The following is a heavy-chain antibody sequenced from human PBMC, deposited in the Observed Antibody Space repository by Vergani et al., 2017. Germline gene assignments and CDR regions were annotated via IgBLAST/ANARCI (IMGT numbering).Heavy chain of an antibody. Sequence: QVQLVESGGGVVQRGGSLRLSCATSGFTLSNYDMQWIRQGPGKGLEFVAFIQFDGSNQYYADSVKGRFSVSRDNSKNTVYLQMNSLRAEDTAVYYCAANFDFWGQGTLVTVSS. V-gene: IGHV3-30*02. D-gene: IGHD4/OR15-4a*01. J-gene: IGHJ4*02. CDR2: IQFDGSNQ. CDR1: GFTLSNYD. CDR3: AANFDF.